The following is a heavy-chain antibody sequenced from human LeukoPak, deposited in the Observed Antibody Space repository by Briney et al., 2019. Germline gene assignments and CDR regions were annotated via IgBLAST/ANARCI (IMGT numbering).Heavy chain of an antibody. CDR2: INHSGTT. CDR3: ASHYSSGSFRYTGSFDS. Sequence: SETLSLTCAVYGGSFSDYYWSWIRQPPGKGLEWIGEINHSGTTNYSPSLKSRVSISVDTSKNQFSLKLNSVTAADAAMYYCASHYSSGSFRYTGSFDSWGQGMLVNVSS. CDR1: GGSFSDYY. J-gene: IGHJ4*02. D-gene: IGHD3-16*02. V-gene: IGHV4-34*01.